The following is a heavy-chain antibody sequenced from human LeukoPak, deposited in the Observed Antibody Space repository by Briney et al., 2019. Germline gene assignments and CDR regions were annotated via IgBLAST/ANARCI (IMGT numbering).Heavy chain of an antibody. CDR3: AKDIGSGGPFDI. D-gene: IGHD2-15*01. CDR1: GFTFDDYA. Sequence: PGGSLRLSCAASGFTFDDYAMHWVRQAPGKGLEWVSGISWNSGTIGYADSVKGRFTISRDNAKNSLYLQMNSLRAEDTALYYCAKDIGSGGPFDIWGQGTMVTVSS. J-gene: IGHJ3*02. V-gene: IGHV3-9*01. CDR2: ISWNSGTI.